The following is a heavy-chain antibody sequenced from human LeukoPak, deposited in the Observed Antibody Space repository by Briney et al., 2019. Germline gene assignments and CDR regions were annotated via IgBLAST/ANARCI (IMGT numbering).Heavy chain of an antibody. J-gene: IGHJ4*02. CDR2: INPNSGGT. CDR1: GYTFTGYY. Sequence: ASVKVSCKASGYTFTGYYMHWVRQAPGQGLEWMGWINPNSGGTNYAQKFQGRVTMTRDTSISTAYMELSRLRSDDTAVYYCARDPPVYYYDGSGYYDYWGQGTLVTVSS. D-gene: IGHD3-22*01. CDR3: ARDPPVYYYDGSGYYDY. V-gene: IGHV1-2*02.